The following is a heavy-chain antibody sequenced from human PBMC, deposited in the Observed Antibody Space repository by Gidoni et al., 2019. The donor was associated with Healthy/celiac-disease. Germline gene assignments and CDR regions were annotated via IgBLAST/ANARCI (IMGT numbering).Heavy chain of an antibody. CDR3: AKWGVAGQRWGDY. CDR2: ISYDGSNK. CDR1: GFTFSSYG. V-gene: IGHV3-30*18. D-gene: IGHD6-19*01. J-gene: IGHJ4*02. Sequence: QVQLVESGGGVVQPGRSLSLSCADSGFTFSSYGMHWVRQAPGKGLEWVAVISYDGSNKYYADSVKGRFTISRDNSKNTLYLQMNSLRAEDTAVYYCAKWGVAGQRWGDYWGQGTLVTVSS.